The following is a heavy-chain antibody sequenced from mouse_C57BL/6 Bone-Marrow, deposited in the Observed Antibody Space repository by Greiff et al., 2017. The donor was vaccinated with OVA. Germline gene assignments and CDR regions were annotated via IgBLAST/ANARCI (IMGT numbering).Heavy chain of an antibody. Sequence: EVKLVESGGGLVKPGGSLKLSCAASGFTFSSYAMSWVRQTPEKRLEWVATISDGGSYTYYPDNVKGRFTISRDNAKNNLYLQMSHLKSEDTAMYYCARDPWDGVWFAYWGQGTLVTVSA. V-gene: IGHV5-4*01. CDR3: ARDPWDGVWFAY. D-gene: IGHD4-1*01. CDR1: GFTFSSYA. CDR2: ISDGGSYT. J-gene: IGHJ3*01.